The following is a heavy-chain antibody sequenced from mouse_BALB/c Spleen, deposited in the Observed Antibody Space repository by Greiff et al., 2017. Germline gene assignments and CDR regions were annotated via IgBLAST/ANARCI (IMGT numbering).Heavy chain of an antibody. D-gene: IGHD2-4*01. V-gene: IGHV5-12-2*01. J-gene: IGHJ4*01. CDR1: GFTFSSYT. CDR3: ARWMITTRYAMDY. CDR2: ISNGGGST. Sequence: DVHLVESGGGLVQPGGSLKLSCAASGFTFSSYTMSWVRQTPEKRLEWVAYISNGGGSTYYPDTVKGRFTISRDNAKNTLYLQMSSLKSEDTAMYYCARWMITTRYAMDYWGQGTSVTVSS.